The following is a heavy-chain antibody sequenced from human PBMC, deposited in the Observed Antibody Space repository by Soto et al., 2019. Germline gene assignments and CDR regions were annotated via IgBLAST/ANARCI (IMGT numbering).Heavy chain of an antibody. V-gene: IGHV4-39*01. CDR3: EVTSYYFDY. J-gene: IGHJ4*02. CDR1: GGSISSSSYY. Sequence: SETLSLTCTVSGGSISSSSYYWGWIRQPPGKGLEWIGSIYYSGSTYYNPSLKSRVTISVDTSKNQFSLKLSSVTAADTAVYYCEVTSYYFDYWGQGTLVTVSS. CDR2: IYYSGST. D-gene: IGHD5-18*01.